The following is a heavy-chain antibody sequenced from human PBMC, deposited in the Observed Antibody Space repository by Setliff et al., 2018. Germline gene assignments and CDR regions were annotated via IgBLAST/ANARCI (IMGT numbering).Heavy chain of an antibody. CDR1: GFSINSGTHF. J-gene: IGHJ4*02. V-gene: IGHV4-39*01. D-gene: IGHD2-21*02. CDR3: ARYVVTFDY. CDR2: IHYSGNT. Sequence: PSETLSLTCTVSGFSINSGTHFWGWIRQPPGKGLEWIGRIHYSGNTYYNASLKSRVIISVDTAQNQFSLSLSSVTAADTAVYYCARYVVTFDYWGQGTPVTVSS.